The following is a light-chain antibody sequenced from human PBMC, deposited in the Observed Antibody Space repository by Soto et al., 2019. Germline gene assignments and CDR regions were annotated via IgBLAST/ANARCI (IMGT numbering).Light chain of an antibody. CDR3: QQYDNLPLT. J-gene: IGKJ4*01. CDR1: QGISNY. CDR2: DAS. Sequence: DIQMTQSPSSLSASVGDRVTITCQASQGISNYLNWYQHKPGKAPKLLIYDASNLETGVPSRFSGSGSGTHFTFTINSLQPEDIATYYCQQYDNLPLTFGGETKVEI. V-gene: IGKV1-33*01.